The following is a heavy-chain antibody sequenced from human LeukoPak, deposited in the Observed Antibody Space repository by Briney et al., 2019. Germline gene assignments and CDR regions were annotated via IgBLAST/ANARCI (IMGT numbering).Heavy chain of an antibody. CDR1: GYSISSGYY. D-gene: IGHD3-10*01. Sequence: SETLSLTCTVSGYSISSGYYWGWIRQPPGKGLEWIGSIYHSGRTFYNPSLKSRVTISVDTSKNQFSLKLTSVTAADTAVYYCAREYGSGSYHTRWGQGTLVTVSS. CDR3: AREYGSGSYHTR. CDR2: IYHSGRT. J-gene: IGHJ4*02. V-gene: IGHV4-38-2*02.